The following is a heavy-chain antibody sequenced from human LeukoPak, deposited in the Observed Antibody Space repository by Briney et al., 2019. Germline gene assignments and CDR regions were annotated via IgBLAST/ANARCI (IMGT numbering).Heavy chain of an antibody. CDR2: IYYSGST. CDR3: AGLRPYYFDY. CDR1: GGSISSSSYY. J-gene: IGHJ4*02. Sequence: PSETLSLTCTVSGGSISSSSYYWGWIRQPPGKGLEWIGSIYYSGSTYYNPSLKSRVTMSVDTSKNQFSLKLSSVTAADTAVYYCAGLRPYYFDYWGQGTLVTVSS. V-gene: IGHV4-39*07.